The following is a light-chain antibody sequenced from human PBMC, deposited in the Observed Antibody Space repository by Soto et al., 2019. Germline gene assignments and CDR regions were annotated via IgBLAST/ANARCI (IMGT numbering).Light chain of an antibody. V-gene: IGKV1-5*03. CDR2: EAS. CDR1: QAIXNC. Sequence: DIQMTQSPSTLSASVGDRVTITCRASQAIXNCLGWYQQKPGKPPNLLXYEASSLESGVPSRLSGSGSGTEFTLTISGLQPDDFATYYCQHYNSYSEAFGQGTKVDI. J-gene: IGKJ1*01. CDR3: QHYNSYSEA.